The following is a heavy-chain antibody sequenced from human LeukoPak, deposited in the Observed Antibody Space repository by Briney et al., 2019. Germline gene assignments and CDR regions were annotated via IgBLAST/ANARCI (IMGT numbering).Heavy chain of an antibody. D-gene: IGHD6-6*01. CDR3: ASGDGIAARREYYYYYMDV. Sequence: GASVKVSCKASGYTFTGYYLHWVRQAPGQGLEWMGWINPNSGGTNYAQKFQGRVTMTRDTSISTAYMELSRLRSDDTAVYYCASGDGIAARREYYYYYMDVWGKGTTVTVSS. J-gene: IGHJ6*03. V-gene: IGHV1-2*02. CDR2: INPNSGGT. CDR1: GYTFTGYY.